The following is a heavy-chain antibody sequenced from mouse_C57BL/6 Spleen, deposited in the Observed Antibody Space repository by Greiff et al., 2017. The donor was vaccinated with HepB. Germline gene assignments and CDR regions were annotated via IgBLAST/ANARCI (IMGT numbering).Heavy chain of an antibody. D-gene: IGHD1-1*01. CDR2: ILPGSGST. Sequence: VQVVESGAELMKPGASVKLSCKATGYTFTGYWIEWVKQRPGHGLEWIGEILPGSGSTNYNEKFKGKATFTADTSSNTAYMQLSSLTTEDSAIYYCARTPLYYYGSSYYFDYWGQGTTLTVSS. CDR3: ARTPLYYYGSSYYFDY. J-gene: IGHJ2*01. CDR1: GYTFTGYW. V-gene: IGHV1-9*01.